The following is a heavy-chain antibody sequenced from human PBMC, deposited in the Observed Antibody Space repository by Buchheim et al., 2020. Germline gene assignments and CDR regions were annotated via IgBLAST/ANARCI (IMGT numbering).Heavy chain of an antibody. J-gene: IGHJ4*02. CDR1: GFSFQYFS. V-gene: IGHV3-48*02. CDR3: ARNPGNDYWRGYLFDA. D-gene: IGHD1-1*01. Sequence: EVRLEESGGGVAQPGGSVTLSCEGSGFSFQYFSLAWVRQAPGRGLEWISYISRKSDTIQYADSVKGRFIMSRDNDKKSVYLQMSRLRDDDSALYYCARNPGNDYWRGYLFDAWGQGA. CDR2: ISRKSDTI.